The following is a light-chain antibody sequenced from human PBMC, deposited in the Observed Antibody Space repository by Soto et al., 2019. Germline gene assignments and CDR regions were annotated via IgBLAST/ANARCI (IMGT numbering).Light chain of an antibody. CDR2: DLT. CDR3: SAYTGSSNVVA. CDR1: GSDIGAYDY. Sequence: QSALTQPASVSGSPGQSITISCTGTGSDIGAYDYVSWYQQHPGKAPKLVIYDLTRRPSEFSSRFSASKSGTTASLTISGLQAEDEADYFCSAYTGSSNVVAFGGGTKVTVL. J-gene: IGLJ2*01. V-gene: IGLV2-14*03.